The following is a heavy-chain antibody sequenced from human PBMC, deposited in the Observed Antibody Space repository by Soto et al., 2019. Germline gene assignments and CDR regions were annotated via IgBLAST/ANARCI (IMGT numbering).Heavy chain of an antibody. CDR1: GFTFSSYW. CDR2: INSDGSST. D-gene: IGHD2-21*02. CDR3: ANDGVVTAIPNDAFDI. Sequence: GGSLRLSCAASGFTFSSYWMHWVRQAPGKGLVWVSRINSDGSSTTYADSVKGRFTISRDNAKNTLYLQMNSLRAEDTAVYYCANDGVVTAIPNDAFDIWGQGTMVTVSS. V-gene: IGHV3-74*01. J-gene: IGHJ3*02.